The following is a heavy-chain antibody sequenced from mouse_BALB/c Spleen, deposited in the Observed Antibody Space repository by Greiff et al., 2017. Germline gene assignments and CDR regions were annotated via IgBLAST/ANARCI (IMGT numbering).Heavy chain of an antibody. CDR3: TRSYYGNFYAMDY. D-gene: IGHD2-1*01. J-gene: IGHJ4*01. V-gene: IGHV1-15*01. CDR1: GYTFTDYE. CDR2: IDPETGGT. Sequence: QVQLKESGAELVRPGASVTLSCTASGYTFTDYEMHWVKQTPVHGLEWIGAIDPETGGTAYNQKFKGKATLTADKSSSTAYMELRSLTSEDSAVYYCTRSYYGNFYAMDYWGQGTSVTVSS.